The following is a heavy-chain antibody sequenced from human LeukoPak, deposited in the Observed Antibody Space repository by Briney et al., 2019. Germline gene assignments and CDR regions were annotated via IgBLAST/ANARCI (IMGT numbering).Heavy chain of an antibody. CDR3: ARDIVLPARFDP. D-gene: IGHD3-16*02. CDR1: GGSISTYY. V-gene: IGHV4-4*07. Sequence: SETLSLTCTVSGGSISTYYWTWIRQPAGKGLEWIGRIYISGSTNYYPSLKSRVTMSVDTSKNQFSLKLTSVTAADTAVYYCARDIVLPARFDPWGQGTLVTVSS. J-gene: IGHJ5*02. CDR2: IYISGST.